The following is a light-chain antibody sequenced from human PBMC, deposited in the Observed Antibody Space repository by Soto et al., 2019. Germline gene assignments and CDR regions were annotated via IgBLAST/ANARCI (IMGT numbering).Light chain of an antibody. J-gene: IGKJ3*01. Sequence: DVVLTQSQLALPVTLGQPASISCRSSQGLVFTDGNTFLSWFHQRPVQSPRRRLYQVSKRDSVVPDRFSVSGSHTDFKLKISRVEADYVVMYYCVQASYWPLTVGPGTRVDIK. CDR3: VQASYWPLT. CDR1: QGLVFTDGNTF. V-gene: IGKV2-30*01. CDR2: QVS.